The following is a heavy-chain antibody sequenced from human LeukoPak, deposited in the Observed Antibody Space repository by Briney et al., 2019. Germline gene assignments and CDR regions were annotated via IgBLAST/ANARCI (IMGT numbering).Heavy chain of an antibody. CDR3: ARHACSNYGYYYYGMDV. V-gene: IGHV5-51*01. Sequence: GESLKISCKGSGYSFTSYWIGWVRQMPGKGLEWMGIIYPGDSDTRYSPSFQGQVTISADKSISTAYLQWSSLKASDTAMYYCARHACSNYGYYYYGMDVWGQGTTVTVSS. CDR1: GYSFTSYW. CDR2: IYPGDSDT. J-gene: IGHJ6*02. D-gene: IGHD4-11*01.